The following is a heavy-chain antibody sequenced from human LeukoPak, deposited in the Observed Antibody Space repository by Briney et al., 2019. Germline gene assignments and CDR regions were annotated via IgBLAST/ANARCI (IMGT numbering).Heavy chain of an antibody. CDR3: ARVVGGSGSYYYYYGMDV. V-gene: IGHV3-7*05. Sequence: PGGSLRLSCAASGFTFSSYWMSWVRQAPGKGLEWVANIKQDGSEKYYVDSVKGRFTISRDNAKNSLYLQMNSLRAEDTAVYYCARVVGGSGSYYYYYGMDVWGQGTTVTVSS. D-gene: IGHD3-10*01. CDR1: GFTFSSYW. CDR2: IKQDGSEK. J-gene: IGHJ6*02.